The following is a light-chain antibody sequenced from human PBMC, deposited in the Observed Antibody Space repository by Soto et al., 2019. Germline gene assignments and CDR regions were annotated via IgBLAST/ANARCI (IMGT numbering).Light chain of an antibody. V-gene: IGLV1-44*01. J-gene: IGLJ1*01. CDR3: PTGDKRLNAYV. CDR1: SSNIESNT. Sequence: QTVVTQPPSASGTPGQRVTISCSGSSSNIESNTVTWYQQLPGTAPKLVIYSNDDRPSGVPARFSGSTSGTSASLAISGLQSEVEVDYYCPTGDKRLNAYVFGGGTNLPVL. CDR2: SND.